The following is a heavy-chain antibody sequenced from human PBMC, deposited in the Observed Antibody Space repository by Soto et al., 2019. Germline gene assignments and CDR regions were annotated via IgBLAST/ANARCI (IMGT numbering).Heavy chain of an antibody. CDR1: GFTFSSYW. CDR2: IYTDGSST. Sequence: GSLRLSCAASGFTFSSYWMYWVRQAPGKGLVWVSRIYTDGSSTSYADSVKGRFTISRDNAENMLYLQMNSLRAEDTGVYFCARDQASAWSFQLDLWGQGTLVTVS. J-gene: IGHJ5*02. V-gene: IGHV3-74*01. D-gene: IGHD1-1*01. CDR3: ARDQASAWSFQLDL.